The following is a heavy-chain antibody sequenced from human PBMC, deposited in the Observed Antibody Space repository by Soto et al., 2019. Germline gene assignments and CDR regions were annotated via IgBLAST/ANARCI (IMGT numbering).Heavy chain of an antibody. J-gene: IGHJ4*02. CDR2: ITDSGDTT. CDR1: GFRFSNYA. CDR3: VKGGLGSSHGTVDY. Sequence: EVQLLESGGGLVQPGGSLRLSCAASGFRFSNYAMSWVRQAPGKGLEWVSAITDSGDTTYYADSVKGRFTISRDTSKNTLNLQMNGLRADDTAVYYCVKGGLGSSHGTVDYWGQGTLVTVSS. D-gene: IGHD3-16*01. V-gene: IGHV3-23*01.